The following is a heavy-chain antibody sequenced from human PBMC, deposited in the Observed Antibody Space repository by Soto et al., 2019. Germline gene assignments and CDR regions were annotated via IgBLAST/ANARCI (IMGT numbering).Heavy chain of an antibody. CDR3: ASDSGGPY. J-gene: IGHJ4*02. V-gene: IGHV3-21*01. D-gene: IGHD6-19*01. Sequence: GSLRLSCAASGFIFSHYTMNWVRQSPGKGLEWVAAISGNSNYIYYSDSVKGRFTISRDNAKNSLYLQMNSLTVEDTAEYFCASDSGGPYXGQGTLVTVSS. CDR2: ISGNSNYI. CDR1: GFIFSHYT.